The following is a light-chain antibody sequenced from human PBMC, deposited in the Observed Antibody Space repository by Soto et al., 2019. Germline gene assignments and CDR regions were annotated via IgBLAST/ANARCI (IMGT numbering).Light chain of an antibody. CDR2: RAS. CDR1: QDIKSH. V-gene: IGKV3-15*01. CDR3: QHYNNWPYT. Sequence: DIVMTQSPATLSVSPGERATLSCRASQDIKSHLAWYQQKPGQAPRLLISRASTRATGFPSRFSGSGSGTDLTLTTSTLQSEDSAVYHCQHYNNWPYTFG. J-gene: IGKJ2*01.